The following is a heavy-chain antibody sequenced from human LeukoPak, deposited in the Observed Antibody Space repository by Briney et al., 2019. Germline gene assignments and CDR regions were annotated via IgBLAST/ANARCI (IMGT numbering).Heavy chain of an antibody. CDR1: GYTFIDYY. J-gene: IGHJ4*02. Sequence: ASVKVSCKASGYTFIDYYMHWVRQAPGQGLEWMGRINTNSGGTNYAQNFQGRVTMTRDSSISTAPMELSRLTSDDTAVYYCARGPYYDFRLGYWGQGTLVAVSS. CDR2: INTNSGGT. V-gene: IGHV1-2*06. D-gene: IGHD3-3*01. CDR3: ARGPYYDFRLGY.